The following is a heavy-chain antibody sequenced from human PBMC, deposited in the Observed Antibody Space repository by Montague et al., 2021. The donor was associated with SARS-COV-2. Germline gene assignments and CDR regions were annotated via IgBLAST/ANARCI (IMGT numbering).Heavy chain of an antibody. V-gene: IGHV4-59*08. Sequence: SETLSLTCTVSGGSISSYYWSWIRQPPGKGLEWIGYIYYSGSTNYNPSLKSRVTISVGTSKNQFSLKLSSVTAADTAVYYCARHALGYFDWLNEGYFDYWGQGTLVTVPS. J-gene: IGHJ4*02. CDR1: GGSISSYY. D-gene: IGHD3-9*01. CDR3: ARHALGYFDWLNEGYFDY. CDR2: IYYSGST.